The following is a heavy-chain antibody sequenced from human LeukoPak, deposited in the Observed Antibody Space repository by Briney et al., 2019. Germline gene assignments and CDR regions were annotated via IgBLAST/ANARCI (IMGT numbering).Heavy chain of an antibody. Sequence: SETLSLTCTVSGGSISSGGYYWSWIRQHPGKGLEWIGYIYYSGSTYYNPSLKSRVTISVDTSKNQFSLKLSSVTAADTAVYYCARAPRGRYCSGGSCYSGSAYWGQGTLVTVSS. D-gene: IGHD2-15*01. V-gene: IGHV4-31*03. CDR1: GGSISSGGYY. CDR2: IYYSGST. J-gene: IGHJ4*02. CDR3: ARAPRGRYCSGGSCYSGSAY.